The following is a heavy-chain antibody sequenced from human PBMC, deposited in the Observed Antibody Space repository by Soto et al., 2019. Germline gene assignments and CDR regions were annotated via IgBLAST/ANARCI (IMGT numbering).Heavy chain of an antibody. D-gene: IGHD1-26*01. CDR3: ARNIRGVGATKDFDI. CDR1: GFTFSSYE. V-gene: IGHV3-48*03. Sequence: GSLRLSCAASGFTFSSYEMNWVRQAPGKGLEWVSYISSSDSPIYYADSVKGRFTISRDNAKNSLYLQMNSLRAEDTAVYYCARNIRGVGATKDFDIYGQGTMVTVSS. J-gene: IGHJ3*02. CDR2: ISSSDSPI.